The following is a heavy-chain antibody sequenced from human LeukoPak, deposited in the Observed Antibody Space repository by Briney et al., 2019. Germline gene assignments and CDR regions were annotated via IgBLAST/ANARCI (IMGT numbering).Heavy chain of an antibody. J-gene: IGHJ4*02. Sequence: SETLSLTCTVSGYSISSGYYWGWIRQPPGKGLEWIGSIYPSGSTYYNPSLKRRLTVSVDTSKNQFSLKLSSVTAADTAVYYCARDRAYGSHYFDYWGQGTLVTVSS. CDR1: GYSISSGYY. CDR3: ARDRAYGSHYFDY. CDR2: IYPSGST. V-gene: IGHV4-38-2*02. D-gene: IGHD4-17*01.